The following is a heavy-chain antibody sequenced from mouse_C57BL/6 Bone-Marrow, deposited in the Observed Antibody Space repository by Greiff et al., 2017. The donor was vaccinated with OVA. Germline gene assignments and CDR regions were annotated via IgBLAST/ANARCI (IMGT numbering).Heavy chain of an antibody. CDR3: ASPLRRTWFAY. Sequence: DVQLQESGPGLVKPSQSLSLTCSVTGYSITSGYYWNWIRQFPGNKLEWMGYISYDGSNNYNPSLKNRISITRDTSKNQFFLKLNSVTTEDTATYYCASPLRRTWFAYWGQGTLVTVSA. J-gene: IGHJ3*01. CDR2: ISYDGSN. CDR1: GYSITSGYY. V-gene: IGHV3-6*01. D-gene: IGHD1-1*01.